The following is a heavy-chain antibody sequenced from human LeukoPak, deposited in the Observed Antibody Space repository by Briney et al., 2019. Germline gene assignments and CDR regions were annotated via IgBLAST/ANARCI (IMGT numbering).Heavy chain of an antibody. D-gene: IGHD4-17*01. J-gene: IGHJ4*02. Sequence: GDSLKISWKGSGYRFTSYWIGWVRQMPGKGLEWMGIINPVDSATSYSPSFQGQVTFSADKSISTAYLPWSSLKASDTAMYYCARRSTTVTTPYYFDYWGQGTLVTVS. CDR3: ARRSTTVTTPYYFDY. CDR2: INPVDSAT. CDR1: GYRFTSYW. V-gene: IGHV5-51*01.